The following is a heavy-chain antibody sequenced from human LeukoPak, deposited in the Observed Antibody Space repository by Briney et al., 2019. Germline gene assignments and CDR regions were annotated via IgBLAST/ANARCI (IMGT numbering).Heavy chain of an antibody. D-gene: IGHD3-22*01. V-gene: IGHV4-59*08. Sequence: PSETLSLTCSVSGGSISNYFWTWIRQPPGKGLEWIGYIYSSGSTYYNPSLKSRVTISVDTSKNRFSLKLSTVTAADTAVYYCARARNDYDTSSFSALDYWGQGTLVTVSS. J-gene: IGHJ4*02. CDR2: IYSSGST. CDR1: GGSISNYF. CDR3: ARARNDYDTSSFSALDY.